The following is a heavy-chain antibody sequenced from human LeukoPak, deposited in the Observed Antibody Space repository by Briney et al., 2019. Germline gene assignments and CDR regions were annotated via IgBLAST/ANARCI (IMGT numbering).Heavy chain of an antibody. J-gene: IGHJ4*02. CDR2: IYHSGST. V-gene: IGHV4-38-2*01. D-gene: IGHD7-27*01. CDR1: GYSISSGYY. CDR3: ARMSNWLPDY. Sequence: SETLSPTCAVSGYSISSGYYWGWIRQPPGKGLEWIGSIYHSGSTYYNPSLKSRVTISVDTSKNQFSLKLSSVTGADTAVYYCARMSNWLPDYWGQGTLVTVSS.